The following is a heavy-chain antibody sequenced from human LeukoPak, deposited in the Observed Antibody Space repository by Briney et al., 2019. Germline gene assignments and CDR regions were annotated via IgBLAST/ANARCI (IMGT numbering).Heavy chain of an antibody. D-gene: IGHD5-24*01. CDR2: ISGSGGST. V-gene: IGHV3-23*01. CDR1: GFTFSSHA. J-gene: IGHJ4*02. Sequence: GGSLRLSCVASGFTFSSHAMNWVRQAPGKGLEWVSAISGSGGSTYYADSVKGRFTISRDNSKNTLYLQMNSLRAEDTAVYYCAKDGYNPGPGYWGQGTLVTVSS. CDR3: AKDGYNPGPGY.